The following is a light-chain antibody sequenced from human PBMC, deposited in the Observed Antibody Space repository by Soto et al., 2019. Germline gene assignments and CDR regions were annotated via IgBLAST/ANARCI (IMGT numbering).Light chain of an antibody. V-gene: IGKV3-20*01. CDR2: GAS. CDR1: QSVNKY. CDR3: QQYGSSPRT. Sequence: EIVLTQSPATLSLPPGERATLSCRASQSVNKYLAWFQQKLGQAPRLLIYGASSRATGIPDRFSGSGSGTDFTLTISRLEPEDFAVYYCQQYGSSPRTFGQGTKVDTK. J-gene: IGKJ1*01.